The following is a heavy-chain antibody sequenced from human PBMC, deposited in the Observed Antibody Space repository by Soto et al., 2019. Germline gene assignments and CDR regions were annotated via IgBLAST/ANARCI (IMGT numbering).Heavy chain of an antibody. V-gene: IGHV4-34*01. CDR2: INHSGST. CDR1: GGSFSGYY. D-gene: IGHD4-17*01. J-gene: IGHJ5*02. CDR3: ASFRQTSTSTTADWFDP. Sequence: QVQLQQWGAGLLKPSETLSLTCAVYGGSFSGYYWSWIRQPPGKGLEWIGEINHSGSTNYNPSLTRRVTISVDTSKNQFALKLSSVTAADTAVYYCASFRQTSTSTTADWFDPWGQGTLVTVSS.